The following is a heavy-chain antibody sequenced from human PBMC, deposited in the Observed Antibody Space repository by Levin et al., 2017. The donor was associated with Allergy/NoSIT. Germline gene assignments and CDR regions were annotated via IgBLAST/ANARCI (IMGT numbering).Heavy chain of an antibody. Sequence: ASVKVSCKASGYSFTTYDINWVRQATGQGLEWMGWMNPNSGNTGYAQNFQGRVSMSRNTSIRTAYLELSSLRSEDTAVYYCARVGGDMATDDYWGQGTLVTVSS. CDR1: GYSFTTYD. J-gene: IGHJ4*02. D-gene: IGHD5-12*01. V-gene: IGHV1-8*01. CDR3: ARVGGDMATDDY. CDR2: MNPNSGNT.